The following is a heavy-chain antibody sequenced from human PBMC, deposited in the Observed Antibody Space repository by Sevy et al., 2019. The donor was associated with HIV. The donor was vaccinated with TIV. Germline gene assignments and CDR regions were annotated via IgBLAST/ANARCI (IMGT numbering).Heavy chain of an antibody. Sequence: ASVKVSCKASGYTFTDYYIHWVRQAPGQGLEWMGRINPNSGGTNYAQKFQGRVTMTRDTSISTAYMEVGSLRSDDTALYFCARGLAVTNSNNLDYWGQGALVTVSS. D-gene: IGHD6-19*01. CDR1: GYTFTDYY. J-gene: IGHJ4*02. CDR2: INPNSGGT. V-gene: IGHV1-2*06. CDR3: ARGLAVTNSNNLDY.